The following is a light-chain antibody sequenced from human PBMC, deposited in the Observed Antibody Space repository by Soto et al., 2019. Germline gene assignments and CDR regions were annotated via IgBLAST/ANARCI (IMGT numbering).Light chain of an antibody. V-gene: IGKV3-20*01. Sequence: EIVLTQSPGTLSLSPGERATLSCRASQSVSSSYLAWYQQKPGQAPRLLIYGASSMATRIPDRFSSSGSGTVITITISRLEPVDVAVYYCQQYGSSGWTFGQGTKVEIK. CDR3: QQYGSSGWT. CDR1: QSVSSSY. CDR2: GAS. J-gene: IGKJ1*01.